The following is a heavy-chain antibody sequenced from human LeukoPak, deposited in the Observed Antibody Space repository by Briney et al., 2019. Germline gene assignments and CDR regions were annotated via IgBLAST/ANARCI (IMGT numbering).Heavy chain of an antibody. CDR3: ARGVGGYSYYGMDV. V-gene: IGHV3-13*01. Sequence: GGSLRLSCAASGFTFSSYDMHWVRQATGQGLEWVSVIGTAGDTYYPGSVKGRFTISREDAKNSLYLQMNSLRAGDTAVYYCARGVGGYSYYGMDVWGQGTTVTVSS. CDR1: GFTFSSYD. J-gene: IGHJ6*02. D-gene: IGHD2-15*01. CDR2: IGTAGDT.